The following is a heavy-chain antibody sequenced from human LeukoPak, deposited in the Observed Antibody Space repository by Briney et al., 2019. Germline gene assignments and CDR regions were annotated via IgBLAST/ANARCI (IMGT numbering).Heavy chain of an antibody. CDR1: GYTFTDYY. J-gene: IGHJ4*02. Sequence: ASVKVSCKASGYTFTDYYIHWVRQVPGQGLEWMGWISPSSGDTRSAQKFQDRVTITRHTSVSTAYMETSSLRSDGTGDTAVYYCARVPMDYCTDDTCHSALFDSWGQGALVTASS. CDR2: ISPSSGDT. CDR3: ARVPMDYCTDDTCHSALFDS. V-gene: IGHV1-2*02. D-gene: IGHD2-15*01.